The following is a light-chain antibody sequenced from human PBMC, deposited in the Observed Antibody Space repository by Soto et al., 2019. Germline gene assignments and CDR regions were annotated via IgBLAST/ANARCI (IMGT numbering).Light chain of an antibody. CDR2: GNS. CDR3: QYYESSLSGYV. CDR1: SSNIGAGYD. J-gene: IGLJ1*01. V-gene: IGLV1-40*01. Sequence: QSALTQPPSVSGAPGQRVTISCTGSSSNIGAGYDVHWYQQLPGTAPKLLIYGNSNRPSGVPDRFSGSKSGTSASLAITGLQAEDEADYYCQYYESSLSGYVFGTATEVTVL.